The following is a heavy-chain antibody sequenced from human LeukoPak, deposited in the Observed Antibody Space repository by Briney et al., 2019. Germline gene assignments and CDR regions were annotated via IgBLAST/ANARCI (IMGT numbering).Heavy chain of an antibody. Sequence: GGSLRLSCAASGFTFSSYGMHWVRQAPGKGLEWVAVIWYDGSNKYYADSVKGRFTISRDNSKNTLYLQMNSLRAEDTAVYYCARDRPVYDSSGYHYRDLDYWGQGTLVTVSS. CDR1: GFTFSSYG. J-gene: IGHJ4*02. CDR2: IWYDGSNK. CDR3: ARDRPVYDSSGYHYRDLDY. V-gene: IGHV3-33*01. D-gene: IGHD3-22*01.